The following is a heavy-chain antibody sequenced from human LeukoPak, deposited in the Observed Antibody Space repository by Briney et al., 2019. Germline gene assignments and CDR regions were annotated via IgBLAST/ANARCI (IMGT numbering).Heavy chain of an antibody. CDR2: IKQDGSEK. CDR3: AELGITMIGGV. V-gene: IGHV3-7*01. D-gene: IGHD3-10*02. J-gene: IGHJ6*04. Sequence: GGTLRLSCVASGFTFSSYWMSWVRQAPGKGLEWVANIKQDGSEKYYVDSVKGRFTISRDNAKNSLYLQMNSLRAEDTAVYYCAELGITMIGGVWGKGTTVTISS. CDR1: GFTFSSYW.